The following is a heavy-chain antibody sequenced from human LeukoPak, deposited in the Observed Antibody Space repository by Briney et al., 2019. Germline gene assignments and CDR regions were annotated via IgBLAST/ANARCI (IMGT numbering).Heavy chain of an antibody. D-gene: IGHD2-21*01. CDR1: GGTFSSYA. CDR3: ARDFVSIGAFDI. J-gene: IGHJ3*02. CDR2: IIPIFGTA. Sequence: GASVKVSCKASGGTFSSYAISWVRQAPGQGLEWMGGIIPIFGTANYAQKFQGRVTITTDESTSTAYMELSSLRSEDTAVYYCARDFVSIGAFDIWGQGTMVTVSS. V-gene: IGHV1-69*05.